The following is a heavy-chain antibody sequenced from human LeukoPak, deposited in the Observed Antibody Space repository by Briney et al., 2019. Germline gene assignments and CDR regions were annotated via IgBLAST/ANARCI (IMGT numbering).Heavy chain of an antibody. J-gene: IGHJ4*02. Sequence: PGGSLRLSCAASGFTASSNYMSWVRQAPGKGLEWVSVIYSDSGGSTYYADSVKGRFTMSRDNSKNTLYLHMNSLRAEDTAVYYCARGFTHDYGDYFDYWGQGTLVTVSS. CDR2: IYSDSGGST. CDR3: ARGFTHDYGDYFDY. V-gene: IGHV3-66*01. CDR1: GFTASSNY. D-gene: IGHD4-17*01.